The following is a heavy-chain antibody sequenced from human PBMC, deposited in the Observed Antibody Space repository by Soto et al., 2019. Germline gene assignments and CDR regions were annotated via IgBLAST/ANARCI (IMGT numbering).Heavy chain of an antibody. Sequence: GGSLRLSCGASGFAFSSYWMHWVRQVPGKGLVWVSRINGDGSDIKYADSVKGRFTISRDNAKNTVYLQMNSLRAEDTAVYYCARDLKQGYSSGWYYFDYWGQGTLVTVSS. CDR2: INGDGSDI. CDR3: ARDLKQGYSSGWYYFDY. CDR1: GFAFSSYW. D-gene: IGHD6-19*01. J-gene: IGHJ4*02. V-gene: IGHV3-74*03.